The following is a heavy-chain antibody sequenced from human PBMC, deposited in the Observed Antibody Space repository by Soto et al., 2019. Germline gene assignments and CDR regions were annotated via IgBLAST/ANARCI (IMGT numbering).Heavy chain of an antibody. V-gene: IGHV1-69*06. D-gene: IGHD3-10*01. CDR3: ARSPGVFDY. J-gene: IGHJ4*02. CDR1: GGTFSSLA. CDR2: IVPVFGTA. Sequence: QVQLVQSGAEVKKPGSSVKVSCKASGGTFSSLAISWVRQAPGPGLEWMGGIVPVFGTANYAQKFQDRVTITADKSTSKSYMELSSLRSEDTAVYYCARSPGVFDYWGQGTLVTVS.